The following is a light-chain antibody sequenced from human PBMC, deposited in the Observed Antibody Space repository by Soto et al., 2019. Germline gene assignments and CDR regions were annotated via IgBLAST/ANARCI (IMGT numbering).Light chain of an antibody. CDR3: LQHNSYPYT. J-gene: IGKJ2*01. CDR2: AAS. CDR1: QGITRD. Sequence: DIQMTQSPSSLSASVGDRVSITCRASQGITRDLAWYQQKPGKAPKRLIYAASSLQSGVPSRFSGSGSGTEFPLPISSLQPEDFATYYCLQHNSYPYTFGQVTRLEIK. V-gene: IGKV1-17*01.